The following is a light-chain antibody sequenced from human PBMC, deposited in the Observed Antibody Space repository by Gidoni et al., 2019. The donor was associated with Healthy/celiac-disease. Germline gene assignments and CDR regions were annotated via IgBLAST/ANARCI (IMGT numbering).Light chain of an antibody. CDR3: QAWDSSVV. CDR2: QDN. CDR1: KLGDKY. J-gene: IGLJ2*01. V-gene: IGLV3-1*01. Sequence: YELTQPPSVSVSPGQTARITCSGDKLGDKYVCWYQQKPGQSPLMVIYQDNKRPSGIPERFSGSNSGNTATLTIGGTQAVDEADYYCQAWDSSVVFGGGTKLTVL.